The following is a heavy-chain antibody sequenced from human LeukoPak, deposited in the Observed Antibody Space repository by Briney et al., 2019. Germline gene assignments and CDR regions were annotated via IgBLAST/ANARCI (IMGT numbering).Heavy chain of an antibody. Sequence: ASVKVSCKASGYTFSSYVISWVRQAPGQGLEWMGWISAYNGNTNHAQKLQGRVTMTTDTSTSTAYMELRSLRSGDTAVYYCARDGLRGGAFDIWGQGTMVSVSS. CDR1: GYTFSSYV. CDR2: ISAYNGNT. J-gene: IGHJ3*02. D-gene: IGHD3-10*01. CDR3: ARDGLRGGAFDI. V-gene: IGHV1-18*01.